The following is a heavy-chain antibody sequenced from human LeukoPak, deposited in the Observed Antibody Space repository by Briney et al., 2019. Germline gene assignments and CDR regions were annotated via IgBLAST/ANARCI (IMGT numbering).Heavy chain of an antibody. CDR3: ARAPLRPNFENSGTTFDY. J-gene: IGHJ4*02. CDR1: GYTFTSYD. V-gene: IGHV1-8*01. Sequence: ASVKVSCKASGYTFTSYDIYWVRQATGQGLEWMGWMNPNTGNTDPAQTFQGRVTMTRDTSTSTPYMELSSLPSDDTAVYYCARAPLRPNFENSGTTFDYWGQGALVTVSS. D-gene: IGHD5-12*01. CDR2: MNPNTGNT.